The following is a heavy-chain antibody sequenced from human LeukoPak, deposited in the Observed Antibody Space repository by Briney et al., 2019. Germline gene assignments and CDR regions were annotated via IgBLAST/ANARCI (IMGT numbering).Heavy chain of an antibody. CDR2: IWYDGSNK. CDR3: ARDPYSSTWSYGMDV. V-gene: IGHV3-33*01. CDR1: GFTFSSYG. Sequence: TGGPLRLSCAASGFTFSSYGMHWVRQAPGKGLEWVAVIWYDGSNKYYADSVKGRFTISRDNSKNTLYLQMNSLRAEDTAVYYCARDPYSSTWSYGMDVWGQGTMVTVS. J-gene: IGHJ6*02. D-gene: IGHD6-6*01.